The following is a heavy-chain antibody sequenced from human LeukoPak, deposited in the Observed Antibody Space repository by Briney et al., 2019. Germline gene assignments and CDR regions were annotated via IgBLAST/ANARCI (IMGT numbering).Heavy chain of an antibody. V-gene: IGHV5-51*01. J-gene: IGHJ4*02. CDR3: ARGRHDFWSGYRRYFDY. CDR2: IYPGDSDT. CDR1: GYSFTSYW. Sequence: GESLKISCKGSGYSFTSYWIGWVRQMPGKGLEWMGIIYPGDSDTRYSPSFQGQVTISADKSISTAYLQWSSLKASDTAMYYCARGRHDFWSGYRRYFDYWGQGTLVTVSS. D-gene: IGHD3-3*01.